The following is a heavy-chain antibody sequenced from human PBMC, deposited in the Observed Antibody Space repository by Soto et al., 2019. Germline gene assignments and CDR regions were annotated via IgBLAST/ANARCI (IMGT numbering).Heavy chain of an antibody. CDR2: IYYSGST. J-gene: IGHJ1*01. V-gene: IGHV4-39*01. Sequence: SETLSLTCTVSGGSISSISYYWGWIRQPPGKGLEWIGSIYYSGSTYYNPSLKSRVTISVDTSKNQFSLKLSSVTAADTAVYYCARKYCSGGSCYLFQHWGQGTLVTVSS. CDR1: GGSISSISYY. CDR3: ARKYCSGGSCYLFQH. D-gene: IGHD2-15*01.